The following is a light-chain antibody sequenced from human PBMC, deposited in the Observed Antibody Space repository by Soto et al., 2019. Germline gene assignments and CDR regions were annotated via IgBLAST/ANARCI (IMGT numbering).Light chain of an antibody. CDR3: ASYTSSITYV. J-gene: IGLJ1*01. V-gene: IGLV2-14*01. CDR1: NSDVGGYNY. CDR2: EVS. Sequence: HSALTQPASVSGSPGQSITISCTGTNSDVGGYNYVSWYQQHPGKAPKLLIYEVSSRPSGLSNRFSGSKSGNTASLIISGLQAEDEADYYCASYTSSITYVFGSGTKVTVL.